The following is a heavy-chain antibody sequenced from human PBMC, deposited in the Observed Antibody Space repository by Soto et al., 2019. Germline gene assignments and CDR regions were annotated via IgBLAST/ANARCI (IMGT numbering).Heavy chain of an antibody. V-gene: IGHV1-3*01. CDR3: ARDLSDCSGGSCYGWFDP. J-gene: IGHJ5*02. CDR2: INVGNGNT. CDR1: GYTFTSYA. Sequence: ASVKVSCKASGYTFTSYAMHWVRQAPGQRLEWMGWINVGNGNTKYSQKFQGRVTITRDTSANTAYMELSSLRSEDTAVYYCARDLSDCSGGSCYGWFDPWGQGTLVTVSS. D-gene: IGHD2-15*01.